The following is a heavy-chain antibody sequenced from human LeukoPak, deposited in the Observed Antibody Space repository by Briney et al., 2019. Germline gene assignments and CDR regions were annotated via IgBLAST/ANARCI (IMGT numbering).Heavy chain of an antibody. V-gene: IGHV1-8*01. CDR1: GYTFTNYD. CDR2: MNPKSGNT. Sequence: ASVKVSCKASGYTFTNYDINWVRQATGQGPEWMGWMNPKSGNTGYAQKFQGRVTMTRHTSISTAYMELSSLRSDDTAVYYCARDQDIVVVVAALRQREMGGFDPWGQGTLVTVSS. J-gene: IGHJ5*02. CDR3: ARDQDIVVVVAALRQREMGGFDP. D-gene: IGHD2-15*01.